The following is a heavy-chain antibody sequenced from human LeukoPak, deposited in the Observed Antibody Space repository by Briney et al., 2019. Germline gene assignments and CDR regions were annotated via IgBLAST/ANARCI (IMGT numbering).Heavy chain of an antibody. CDR2: INHSGST. CDR3: ARASQLWFTPYDY. J-gene: IGHJ4*02. D-gene: IGHD5-18*01. CDR1: GGSFSGYY. V-gene: IGHV4-34*01. Sequence: SETLSLTCAIYGGSFSGYYWSWIRQPPGKGLEWIGEINHSGSTNYNPSLKSRVTISVDTSKNQFSLKLSSVTAADTAVYYCARASQLWFTPYDYWGQGTLVTVSS.